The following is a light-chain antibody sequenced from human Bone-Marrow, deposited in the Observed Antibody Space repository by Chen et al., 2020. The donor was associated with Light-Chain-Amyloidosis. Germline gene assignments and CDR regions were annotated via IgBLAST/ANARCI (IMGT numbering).Light chain of an antibody. CDR2: RDT. CDR1: DLPTKY. Sequence: SYELTQPPSVSVSPGQTARITCSGDDLPTKYAYWYQQKPGQAPVLVIHRDTERPSGISERFSGSRSGTTAKLTISGGQTEDEADYHCQSADSSDTYEVIFGGGTKLTVL. CDR3: QSADSSDTYEVI. J-gene: IGLJ2*01. V-gene: IGLV3-25*03.